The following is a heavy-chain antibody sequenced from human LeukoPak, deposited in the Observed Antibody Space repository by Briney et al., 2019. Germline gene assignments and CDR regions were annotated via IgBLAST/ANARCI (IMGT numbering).Heavy chain of an antibody. CDR2: INPSGGSR. CDR3: ARGRVPTTHKFDC. V-gene: IGHV1-46*01. D-gene: IGHD5-12*01. J-gene: IGHJ4*02. CDR1: GYTFTSYH. Sequence: PRASVKVSCKAPGYTFTSYHVHWVRQAPGRGLEWMGLINPSGGSRSYAQKFQGRITMTRDTSTSTVYMELSSLRSEDTAVYYCARGRVPTTHKFDCWGQGTLVTVSS.